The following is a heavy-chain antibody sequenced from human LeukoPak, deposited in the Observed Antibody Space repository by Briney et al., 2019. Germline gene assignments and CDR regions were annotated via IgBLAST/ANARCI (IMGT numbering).Heavy chain of an antibody. V-gene: IGHV3-9*01. CDR3: AQAAIRATPLPFDY. CDR2: ISWNSGSI. D-gene: IGHD4-17*01. Sequence: PGGSLRLSCADSGFTFDDYAMHWVRQAPGKGLEWVSGISWNSGSIGYADSVKGRFTISRDNAKNSLYLQMISLRAEDTAVYYCAQAAIRATPLPFDYWGQGTLVTVSS. CDR1: GFTFDDYA. J-gene: IGHJ4*02.